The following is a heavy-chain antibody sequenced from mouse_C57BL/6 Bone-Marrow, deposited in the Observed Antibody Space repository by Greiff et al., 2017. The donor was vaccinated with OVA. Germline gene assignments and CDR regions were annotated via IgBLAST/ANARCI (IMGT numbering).Heavy chain of an antibody. CDR3: ARGDSSGYFDY. Sequence: VKLVESGPELVKPGASVKISCKASGYSFTSYYIHWVKQRPGQGLEWIGWIYPGSGNTKYNEKFKGKATLTADTSSSTAYMQLSSLTSEDSAVYYCARGDSSGYFDYWGQGTTLTVSS. CDR1: GYSFTSYY. D-gene: IGHD3-2*02. J-gene: IGHJ2*01. V-gene: IGHV1-66*01. CDR2: IYPGSGNT.